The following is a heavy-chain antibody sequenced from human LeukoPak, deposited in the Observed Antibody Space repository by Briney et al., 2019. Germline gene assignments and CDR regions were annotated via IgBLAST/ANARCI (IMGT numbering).Heavy chain of an antibody. V-gene: IGHV3-23*01. CDR2: ISGSGGST. J-gene: IGHJ4*02. CDR1: GFTFSSYA. D-gene: IGHD3-10*01. CDR3: AKESGRYYGSGFCDY. Sequence: PGGSLRLSCAASGFTFSSYAMSWVRQAPGKGLEWVSAISGSGGSTYYADSVKGRFTISRDNSENTLYLQVNSLRAEDAAVYYCAKESGRYYGSGFCDYWGQGTLVTVSS.